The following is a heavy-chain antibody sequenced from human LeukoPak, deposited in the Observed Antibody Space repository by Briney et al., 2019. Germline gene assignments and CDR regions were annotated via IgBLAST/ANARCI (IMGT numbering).Heavy chain of an antibody. CDR2: IWSDDRNK. CDR3: ARDYGGDAGLDS. Sequence: PGGSLRLSSAASGFTFSTYGMHWVRQAPGKGLEWVALIWSDDRNKYYADSVKGQFTISRDNSKNTLYLQMNSLRAEDTAVYYCARDYGGDAGLDSWGQGTLVTVSS. D-gene: IGHD4-23*01. J-gene: IGHJ4*02. CDR1: GFTFSTYG. V-gene: IGHV3-33*01.